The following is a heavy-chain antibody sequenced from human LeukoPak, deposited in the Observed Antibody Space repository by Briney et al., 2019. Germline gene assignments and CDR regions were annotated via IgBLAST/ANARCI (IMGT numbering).Heavy chain of an antibody. CDR1: GFTFSSYA. CDR2: ISGSGGST. Sequence: GGSLRLSCAASGFTFSSYAMGWVRQAPGKGLEWVSAISGSGGSTYYADSVKGRFTIPRDNSKNTLYLQMNSLRAEDTAVYYCAKGSPTIVVVPAAITGGYWGQGTLVTVSS. CDR3: AKGSPTIVVVPAAITGGY. J-gene: IGHJ4*02. V-gene: IGHV3-23*01. D-gene: IGHD2-2*02.